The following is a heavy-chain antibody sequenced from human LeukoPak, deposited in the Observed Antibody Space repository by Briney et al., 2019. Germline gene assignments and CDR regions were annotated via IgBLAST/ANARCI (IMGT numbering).Heavy chain of an antibody. CDR3: AKISTPIPAAGAMDN. CDR1: GFTFRSYA. Sequence: GETLRLSCAASGFTFRSYAMSWVRQAPGQGLEWVSSISGGGGGTYYANSVKGRFTISRDNSKSTLYLQMNGLRAEDTVVYYCAKISTPIPAAGAMDNWGQGTLVT. CDR2: ISGGGGGT. J-gene: IGHJ4*02. V-gene: IGHV3-23*01. D-gene: IGHD6-13*01.